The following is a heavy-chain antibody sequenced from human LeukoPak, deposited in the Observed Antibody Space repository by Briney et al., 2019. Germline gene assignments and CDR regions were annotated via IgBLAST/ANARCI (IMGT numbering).Heavy chain of an antibody. Sequence: SETLFLTCAVYGGSFSGYYWSWIRQPPGKGLEWIGEINHSGSTNYNPSLKSRVTISVDTSKNQFSLKLSSVTAADTAVYYCARGYSPAAGTSVWFDPWGQGTLVTVSS. CDR2: INHSGST. D-gene: IGHD6-13*01. J-gene: IGHJ5*02. V-gene: IGHV4-34*01. CDR3: ARGYSPAAGTSVWFDP. CDR1: GGSFSGYY.